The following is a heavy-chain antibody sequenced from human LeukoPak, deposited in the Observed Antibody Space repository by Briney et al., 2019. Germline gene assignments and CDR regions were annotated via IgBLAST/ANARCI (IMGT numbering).Heavy chain of an antibody. D-gene: IGHD5-18*01. Sequence: ASVTVSCKASGYTFTSYGISWVGQGPGQGLEWMGWISAYNGNTNYAQKPQGRVTMTTDTSTSTAYMELRSLRSDDTAVYYCARDTKTWIRVWNYWGQGTLVTVSS. V-gene: IGHV1-18*01. CDR1: GYTFTSYG. CDR3: ARDTKTWIRVWNY. CDR2: ISAYNGNT. J-gene: IGHJ4*02.